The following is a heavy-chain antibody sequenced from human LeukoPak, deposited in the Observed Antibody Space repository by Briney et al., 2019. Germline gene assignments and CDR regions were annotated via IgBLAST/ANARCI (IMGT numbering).Heavy chain of an antibody. Sequence: GSLRLSCAISGFTFSNFWMCWVRQAPGRGLEWVANIHPEGNEKYHVESVKGRSTISRDNTKNLLFLQMNGLRVEDTAVYYCARGDDFSGDHWGQGTLVTVSS. CDR3: ARGDDFSGDH. CDR1: GFTFSNFW. V-gene: IGHV3-7*04. CDR2: IHPEGNEK. J-gene: IGHJ4*02. D-gene: IGHD1-1*01.